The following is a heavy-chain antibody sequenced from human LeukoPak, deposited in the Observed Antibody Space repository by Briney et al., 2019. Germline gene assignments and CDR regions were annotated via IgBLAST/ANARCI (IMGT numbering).Heavy chain of an antibody. Sequence: GGSLRLSCAGSGFTFSSYAMSWVRQAPGKGLDWVSAISVSGRIYYADSVKGRLTISRDNSKNTLYLQMKSLRTEDTALYYCAKEDSSSWFGNWFDPWGQGTLVTVSS. CDR1: GFTFSSYA. V-gene: IGHV3-23*01. J-gene: IGHJ5*02. CDR2: ISVSGRI. CDR3: AKEDSSSWFGNWFDP. D-gene: IGHD6-13*01.